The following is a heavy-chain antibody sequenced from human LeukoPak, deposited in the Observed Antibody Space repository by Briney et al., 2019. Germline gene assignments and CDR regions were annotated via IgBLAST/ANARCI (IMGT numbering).Heavy chain of an antibody. CDR2: IYHSGST. J-gene: IGHJ4*02. CDR1: GGSISSGGYS. CDR3: ARVRPMVRGGQIDY. D-gene: IGHD3-10*01. Sequence: SQTLSLTCAGSGGSISSGGYSWSWIRQPPGKGLEWIGYIYHSGSTYYNPSLKSRVTISVDRSKNQFSLKLSSVTAADTAVYYCARVRPMVRGGQIDYWGQGTLVTVSS. V-gene: IGHV4-30-2*01.